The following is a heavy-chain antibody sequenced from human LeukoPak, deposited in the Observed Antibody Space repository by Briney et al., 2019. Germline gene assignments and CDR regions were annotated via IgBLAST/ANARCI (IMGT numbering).Heavy chain of an antibody. Sequence: GGSLRLSCAASGLTFSDYYMTWIRQGPGKGLEWLSYISDSGSTMYYADSLKGRFTISRDNAKNSLFLQMNSLRADDTAVYYCATVAAAGSGSDDILTGYYDNWGQGNLATVST. CDR3: ATVAAAGSGSDDILTGYYDN. CDR2: ISDSGSTM. J-gene: IGHJ4*02. D-gene: IGHD3-9*01. V-gene: IGHV3-11*01. CDR1: GLTFSDYY.